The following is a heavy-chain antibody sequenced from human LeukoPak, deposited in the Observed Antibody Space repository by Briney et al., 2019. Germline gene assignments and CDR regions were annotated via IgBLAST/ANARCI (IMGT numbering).Heavy chain of an antibody. D-gene: IGHD2-15*01. CDR3: AKGSGGSYSHMFDY. CDR1: GFTFSSYA. V-gene: IGHV3-23*01. Sequence: GGSLRLSCAASGFTFSSYAMNWVRQAPGKGLEWVSAISGGGGSTYYADSVKGRFTISRDNSKNTLYLQMNSLRAEDTAVYYCAKGSGGSYSHMFDYWGQGTLVTVSS. J-gene: IGHJ4*02. CDR2: ISGGGGST.